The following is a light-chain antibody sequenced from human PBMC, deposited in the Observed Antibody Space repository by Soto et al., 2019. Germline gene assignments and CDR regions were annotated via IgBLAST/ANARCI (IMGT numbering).Light chain of an antibody. CDR3: MQALQTPV. Sequence: DIVITQSPLSLPVTPGEPASISWRSSHSLLHINGYNYLDWYLQKPGQSPQLLIYLGSNRASGVPDRFSGSGSGTDFILKISRVEAEDVGVYHCMQALQTPVFGQGTRLDI. J-gene: IGKJ5*01. V-gene: IGKV2-28*01. CDR2: LGS. CDR1: HSLLHINGYNY.